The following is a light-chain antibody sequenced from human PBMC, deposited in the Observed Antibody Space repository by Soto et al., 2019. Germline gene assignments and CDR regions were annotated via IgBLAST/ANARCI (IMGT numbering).Light chain of an antibody. J-gene: IGLJ1*01. CDR1: SSDVGGYNY. CDR2: EVS. CDR3: SSFRSGSTL. V-gene: IGLV2-14*01. Sequence: QSVLTQPASVSGSPGQSITISCTGTSSDVGGYNYVSWYQQHPGKAPKLMIYEVSSRPSGVSSRFSGSKSGNTASLTISGLQAEDEADYYCSSFRSGSTLFGTGTKVTVL.